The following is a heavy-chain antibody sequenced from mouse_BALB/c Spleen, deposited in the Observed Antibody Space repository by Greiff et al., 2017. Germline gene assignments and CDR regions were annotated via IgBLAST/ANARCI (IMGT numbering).Heavy chain of an antibody. CDR1: GFTFSSYA. V-gene: IGHV5-9-4*01. J-gene: IGHJ4*01. CDR2: ISSGGSYT. CDR3: AILNPYYAMDY. Sequence: DVKLVESGGGLVKPGGSLKLSCAASGFTFSSYAMSWVRQSPEKRLEWVAEISSGGSYTYYPDTVTGRFTISRDNAKNTLYLEMSSLRSEDTAMYYCAILNPYYAMDYWGQGTSVTVSS.